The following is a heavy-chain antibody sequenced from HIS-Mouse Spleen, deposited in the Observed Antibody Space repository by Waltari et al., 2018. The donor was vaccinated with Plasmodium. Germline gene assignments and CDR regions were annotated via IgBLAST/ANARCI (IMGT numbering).Heavy chain of an antibody. J-gene: IGHJ4*02. Sequence: QLQLQESGPGLVKPSETLSLTCTVSGGSISSSSYYWGWIRPPPGKGLEWIGSIYYSGSTYDNPSLKSRVTISVDTSKNQFSLKLSSVTAADTAVYYCARQLAYYDFWSGYSRGYYFDYWGQGTLVTVSS. CDR2: IYYSGST. CDR3: ARQLAYYDFWSGYSRGYYFDY. D-gene: IGHD3-3*01. CDR1: GGSISSSSYY. V-gene: IGHV4-39*01.